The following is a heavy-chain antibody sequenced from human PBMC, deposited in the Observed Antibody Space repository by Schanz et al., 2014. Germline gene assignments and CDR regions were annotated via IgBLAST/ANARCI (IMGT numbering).Heavy chain of an antibody. CDR2: IGVDGTTT. J-gene: IGHJ4*02. Sequence: EVQLLESGGGLVQPGGSLRLSCAASGFTFSSYAMSWVRQAPGKGLEWVSVIGVDGTTTYYADSVKGRFTISRDNSKNTLYLQMNSLRAEDTAVYYCAKDAENTAMITDYFDYWGQGTLVTVSS. CDR1: GFTFSSYA. CDR3: AKDAENTAMITDYFDY. D-gene: IGHD5-18*01. V-gene: IGHV3-23*01.